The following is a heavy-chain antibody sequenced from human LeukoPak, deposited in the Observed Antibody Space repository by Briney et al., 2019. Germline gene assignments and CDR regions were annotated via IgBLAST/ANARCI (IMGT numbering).Heavy chain of an antibody. V-gene: IGHV3-9*01. J-gene: IGHJ4*02. CDR2: ISWNSGSI. CDR1: GFIFSNYA. Sequence: PGGSLRLSCAATGFIFSNYAMHWVRQAPGKGLEWVSGISWNSGSIGYADSVKGRFTISRGNAKNSLYLQMNSLRAEDTALYYCAKAYYDSSGFDYWGQGTLVTVSS. D-gene: IGHD3-22*01. CDR3: AKAYYDSSGFDY.